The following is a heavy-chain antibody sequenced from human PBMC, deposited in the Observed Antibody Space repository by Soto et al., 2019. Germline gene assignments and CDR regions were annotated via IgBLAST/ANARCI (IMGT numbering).Heavy chain of an antibody. D-gene: IGHD6-25*01. CDR1: GFTSSSYG. J-gene: IGHJ6*02. CDR3: AKDRRPNFYYGSEV. CDR2: ISYDGSNK. Sequence: QVQLVESGGGVVQPGRSLRLSCAASGFTSSSYGMHWVRQAPGKGLEWVAVISYDGSNKYYADSVKGRFTISRDNSKNTLYLQMNSLRAEDTAVYYCAKDRRPNFYYGSEVWGQRTTVPVS. V-gene: IGHV3-30*18.